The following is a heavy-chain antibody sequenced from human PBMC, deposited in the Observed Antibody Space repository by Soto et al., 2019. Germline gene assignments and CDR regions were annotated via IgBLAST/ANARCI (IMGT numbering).Heavy chain of an antibody. CDR1: GFTFTRYS. Sequence: VGSLRLSCAASGFTFTRYSMNWVRQAPGKGLEWVSSISSTTNYIYYGDSMKGRFTISRDNAKNSLYLEMNSLRAEDTAAYYCARESEDLTSNFDYWGQGTLVPVSS. V-gene: IGHV3-21*06. CDR3: ARESEDLTSNFDY. CDR2: ISSTTNYI. J-gene: IGHJ4*02.